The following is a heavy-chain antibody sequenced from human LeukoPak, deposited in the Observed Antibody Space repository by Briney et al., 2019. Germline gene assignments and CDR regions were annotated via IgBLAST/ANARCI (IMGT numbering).Heavy chain of an antibody. D-gene: IGHD6-13*01. J-gene: IGHJ6*03. Sequence: GGSLRLSCAASGFTFSSFGMNWVRQAPGKGLEWVTFIRYDGIAIQYADSVKGRFTISRDNSRNALYLQMISLRPEDTAVYFCAKGTSGIIAGGHDYYMDVWGKGTTVTISS. CDR3: AKGTSGIIAGGHDYYMDV. V-gene: IGHV3-30*02. CDR2: IRYDGIAI. CDR1: GFTFSSFG.